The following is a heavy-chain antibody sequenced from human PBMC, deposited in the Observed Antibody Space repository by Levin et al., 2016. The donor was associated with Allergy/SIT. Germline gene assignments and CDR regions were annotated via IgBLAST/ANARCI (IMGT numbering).Heavy chain of an antibody. CDR3: ARSLHYYGMDV. V-gene: IGHV1-8*01. CDR1: GYTFTSYD. J-gene: IGHJ6*02. Sequence: ASVKVSCKASGYTFTSYDFNWVRQATGQGLEWMGWMNPISGNTGYAQKFQGRVTMTRNTSISTAYMELSSLRSDDTAVYYCARSLHYYGMDVWGQGTTVTVSS. CDR2: MNPISGNT.